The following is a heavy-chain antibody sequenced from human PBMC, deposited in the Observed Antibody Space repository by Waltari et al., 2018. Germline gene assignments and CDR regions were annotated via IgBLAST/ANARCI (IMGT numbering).Heavy chain of an antibody. CDR3: ARDYCDRTNCHGMDV. CDR2: ISYNERNI. V-gene: IGHV3-30*04. J-gene: IGHJ6*02. Sequence: QVQLVESGGGVVQPGRSLRLSCTASEFTFSSHALPWVRQAPGKGLEWVAVISYNERNIYYVDSVKGRFTISRDNSKKMLYLQMNSLITEDTAVYYCARDYCDRTNCHGMDVWGQGTTVTVSS. CDR1: EFTFSSHA. D-gene: IGHD3-22*01.